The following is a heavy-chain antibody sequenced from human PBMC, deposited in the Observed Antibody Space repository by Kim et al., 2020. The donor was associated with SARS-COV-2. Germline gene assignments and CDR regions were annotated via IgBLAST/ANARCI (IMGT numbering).Heavy chain of an antibody. CDR3: SRAQGGAFDY. V-gene: IGHV4-4*02. Sequence: SETLSLTCAVSGGSIISSNWWSWVRQPPGKGLEWIGEIYHSGTTNCNPSLKSRVTVSVDKSKNQFSLRLSSVTAADTAVYYCSRAQGGAFDYWGQGTLVT. D-gene: IGHD1-26*01. CDR2: IYHSGTT. CDR1: GGSIISSNW. J-gene: IGHJ4*02.